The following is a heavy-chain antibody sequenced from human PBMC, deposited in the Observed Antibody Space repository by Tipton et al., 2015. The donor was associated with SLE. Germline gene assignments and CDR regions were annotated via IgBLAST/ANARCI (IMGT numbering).Heavy chain of an antibody. Sequence: QLVQSGAEVKKPGESLKISCKGSGYSFTSYWIGWVRQMPGKGLEWMGIIYPGDSDTRYSPSFQGQVTISADKSISTAYLQWSSLKASDTAMYYCARRLHYDSSGYYHEPFDYWGQGTLVTVSS. V-gene: IGHV5-51*03. CDR3: ARRLHYDSSGYYHEPFDY. CDR1: GYSFTSYW. D-gene: IGHD3-22*01. J-gene: IGHJ4*02. CDR2: IYPGDSDT.